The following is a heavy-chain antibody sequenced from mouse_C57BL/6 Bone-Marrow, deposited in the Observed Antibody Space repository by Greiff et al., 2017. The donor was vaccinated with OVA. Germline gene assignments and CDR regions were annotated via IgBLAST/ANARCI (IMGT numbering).Heavy chain of an antibody. J-gene: IGHJ1*03. CDR1: GFTFSDYY. Sequence: VVESEGGLVQPGSSMKLSCTASGFTFSDYYMAWVRQVPEKGLEWVANINYDGSSTYYLDSLKSRFIISRDNAKNILYLQMSSLKAEDTATYYCARGGWDWYFDVWGTGTTVTVSS. V-gene: IGHV5-16*01. CDR2: INYDGSST. CDR3: ARGGWDWYFDV. D-gene: IGHD3-3*01.